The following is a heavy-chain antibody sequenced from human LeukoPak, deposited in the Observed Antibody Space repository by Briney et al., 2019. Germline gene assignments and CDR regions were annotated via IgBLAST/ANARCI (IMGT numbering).Heavy chain of an antibody. J-gene: IGHJ4*02. V-gene: IGHV3-9*01. D-gene: IGHD3-22*01. Sequence: PGGSLRLSCAASGFTFDDYAMPWVRQAPGKGLEWVSGISWNSGSIGYADSVKGRFTISRDNAKNSLYLQMNSLRAEDTALYYCAKGGARYYYDSSGYLLPDYWGQGTLVTVSS. CDR1: GFTFDDYA. CDR3: AKGGARYYYDSSGYLLPDY. CDR2: ISWNSGSI.